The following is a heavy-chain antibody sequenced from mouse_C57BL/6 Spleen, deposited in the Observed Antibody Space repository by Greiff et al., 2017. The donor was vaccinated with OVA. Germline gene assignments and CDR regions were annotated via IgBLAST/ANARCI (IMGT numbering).Heavy chain of an antibody. V-gene: IGHV5-17*01. D-gene: IGHD2-2*01. CDR3: AREVTTDYYAMDY. J-gene: IGHJ4*01. CDR1: GFTFSDYG. CDR2: ISSGSSTI. Sequence: EVKVVESGGGLVKPGGSLKLSCAASGFTFSDYGMHWVRQAPEKGLEWVAYISSGSSTIYYADTVKGRFTISRDNAKNTLFLQMTSLRSEDTAMYYCAREVTTDYYAMDYWGQGTSVTVSS.